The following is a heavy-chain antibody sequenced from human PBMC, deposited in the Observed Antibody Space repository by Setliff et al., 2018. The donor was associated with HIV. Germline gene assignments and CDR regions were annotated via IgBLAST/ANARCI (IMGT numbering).Heavy chain of an antibody. J-gene: IGHJ4*02. CDR1: GFTFSRYS. CDR3: ARARTGVTMVRGAMSL. V-gene: IGHV3-48*01. Sequence: GGSLRLSCAASGFTFSRYSMNWVRQAPGKGLEWVSYISSVSGSTIYYADSVKGRFTISRDNAKNSMFLQMNSLRAEDTAVYYCARARTGVTMVRGAMSLWGQGTLVTVSS. CDR2: ISSVSGSTI. D-gene: IGHD3-10*01.